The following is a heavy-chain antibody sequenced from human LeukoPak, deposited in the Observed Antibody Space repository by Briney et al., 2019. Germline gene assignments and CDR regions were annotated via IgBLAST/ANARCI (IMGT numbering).Heavy chain of an antibody. CDR1: GFTVSSNY. V-gene: IGHV3-53*01. CDR3: GREESDVSCSGSVFDM. CDR2: IYSGGST. J-gene: IGHJ3*02. Sequence: PGGSLRLSCAASGFTVSSNYMRCVRQAPGKGLEWVSVIYSGGSTYYADSVKGRFTISRDNSKNTLYLQMNSLRAEDTAVYYCGREESDVSCSGSVFDMWGQGTMVTVSS. D-gene: IGHD2-15*01.